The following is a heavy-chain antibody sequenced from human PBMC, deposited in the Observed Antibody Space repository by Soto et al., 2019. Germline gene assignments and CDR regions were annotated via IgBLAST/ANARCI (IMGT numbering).Heavy chain of an antibody. J-gene: IGHJ4*02. CDR3: ARSYGSGSRPFDY. Sequence: SVKVSCKASGGTFNSYTFSWVRQAPGQGLEWMGRIIPVLSMSTYAQKFQGRVSLIADKSTNTAYMELYSLRSDDTAVYYGARSYGSGSRPFDYWGQGNLVTFSS. D-gene: IGHD3-10*01. CDR2: IIPVLSMS. CDR1: GGTFNSYT. V-gene: IGHV1-69*02.